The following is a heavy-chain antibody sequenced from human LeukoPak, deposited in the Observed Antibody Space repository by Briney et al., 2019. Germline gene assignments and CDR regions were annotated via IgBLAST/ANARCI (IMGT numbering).Heavy chain of an antibody. J-gene: IGHJ5*02. Sequence: SETLSLTCTVSGGSISSSSYYWGWIRQPTGKGLEWIGSIYYSGSTYYNPSLKSRVTISVDTSKNQFSLKLSSVTAADTAVYYCARAPTPHWFDPWGQGTLVTVSS. V-gene: IGHV4-39*01. CDR2: IYYSGST. CDR1: GGSISSSSYY. CDR3: ARAPTPHWFDP.